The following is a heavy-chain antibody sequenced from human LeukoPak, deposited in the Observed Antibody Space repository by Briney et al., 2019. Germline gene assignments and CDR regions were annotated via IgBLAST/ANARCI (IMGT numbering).Heavy chain of an antibody. CDR3: ARGDYDSSGYYLGIDY. D-gene: IGHD3-22*01. CDR1: GFTFDDYA. V-gene: IGHV3-9*01. CDR2: ISWNSGSI. Sequence: PGGSLRLSCAASGFTFDDYATHWVRQAPGKGLEWVSGISWNSGSIGYADSVKGRFTISRDNAKNSLYLQMNSLRAEDTAVYYCARGDYDSSGYYLGIDYWGQGTLVTVSS. J-gene: IGHJ4*02.